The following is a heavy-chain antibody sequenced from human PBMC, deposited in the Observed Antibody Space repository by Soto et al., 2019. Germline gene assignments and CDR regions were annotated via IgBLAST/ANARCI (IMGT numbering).Heavy chain of an antibody. CDR1: GYSFTSYW. J-gene: IGHJ4*02. D-gene: IGHD3-10*01. CDR3: ARSNPITMVRGVNFDY. V-gene: IGHV5-51*01. Sequence: GESLKISCKGSGYSFTSYWIGWVRQMPGKGLEWMGIIYPGDSDTRYSPSFQGQVTISADKSISTAYLQWSSLKASDTAMYYCARSNPITMVRGVNFDYWGQGTLVTVSS. CDR2: IYPGDSDT.